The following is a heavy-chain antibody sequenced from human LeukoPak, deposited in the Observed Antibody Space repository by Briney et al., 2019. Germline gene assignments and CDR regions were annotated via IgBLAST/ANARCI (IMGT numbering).Heavy chain of an antibody. CDR3: ARDGSGYDSSGYYQPFDY. CDR2: IYHSGST. CDR1: GYSISSGYY. D-gene: IGHD3-22*01. V-gene: IGHV4-38-2*02. Sequence: SETLSLTCTVSGYSISSGYYWGWIRQPPGKGLEWIGSIYHSGSTYYNPSLKSRVTISVDTSKNQFSLKLSSVTAADTAVYYCARDGSGYDSSGYYQPFDYWGQGTLVTVSS. J-gene: IGHJ4*02.